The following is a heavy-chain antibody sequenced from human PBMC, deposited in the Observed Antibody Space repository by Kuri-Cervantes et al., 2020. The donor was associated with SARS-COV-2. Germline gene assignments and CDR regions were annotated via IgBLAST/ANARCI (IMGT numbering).Heavy chain of an antibody. CDR2: ISGSGETI. V-gene: IGHV3-23*01. J-gene: IGHJ6*02. Sequence: GGSLRLSCAASGFTFRSYAMTWVRQAPGKGLEWVSVISGSGETIHYADSVQVRFTISRDNSKKMLYLQMKSLRAEDTATYYCALEIMSFFGMDVWGQGTTVTVSS. CDR3: ALEIMSFFGMDV. D-gene: IGHD2-8*01. CDR1: GFTFRSYA.